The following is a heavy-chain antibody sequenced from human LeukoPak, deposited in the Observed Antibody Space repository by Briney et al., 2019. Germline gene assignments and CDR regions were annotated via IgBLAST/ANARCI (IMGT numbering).Heavy chain of an antibody. V-gene: IGHV4-39*07. J-gene: IGHJ5*02. CDR1: GGSISSGSYY. CDR3: ARSRPSGSSSGRYNWFDP. D-gene: IGHD6-25*01. CDR2: INHSGST. Sequence: SETLSLTCTVSGGSISSGSYYWSWIRQPPGKGLEWIGEINHSGSTNYNPSLKSRVTISVDTSKNQFSLKLSSVTAADTAVYYCARSRPSGSSSGRYNWFDPWGQGTLVTVSS.